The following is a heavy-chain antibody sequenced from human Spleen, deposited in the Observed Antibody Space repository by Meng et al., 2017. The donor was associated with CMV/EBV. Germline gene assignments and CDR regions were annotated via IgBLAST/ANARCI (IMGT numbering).Heavy chain of an antibody. Sequence: GSLSLTCTVSGASLSSYFWSWIRQPPGEGLEWIGYIYSSGRTNYSPSLKSRVTMSVDTSKNQFSLKLNSVAAADTAVYYCATLGAGSQFDYWGQGMRVTVSS. CDR3: ATLGAGSQFDY. CDR2: IYSSGRT. V-gene: IGHV4-59*01. CDR1: GASLSSYF. J-gene: IGHJ4*02. D-gene: IGHD1-26*01.